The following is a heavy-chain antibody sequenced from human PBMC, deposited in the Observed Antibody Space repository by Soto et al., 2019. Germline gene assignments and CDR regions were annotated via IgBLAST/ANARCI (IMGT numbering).Heavy chain of an antibody. V-gene: IGHV1-69*01. D-gene: IGHD5-18*01. Sequence: QVQLVQSGAEVKKPGSSVKVSCKASGGTFSSYAISWVRQAPGQGLEWMGGIIPIFGTANYAQKFQGRVTITADESTSPAYMELSRLRSEDTAVYYCASSEYTLDYYYYGMDVWGQGTTVTVSS. CDR3: ASSEYTLDYYYYGMDV. CDR1: GGTFSSYA. J-gene: IGHJ6*02. CDR2: IIPIFGTA.